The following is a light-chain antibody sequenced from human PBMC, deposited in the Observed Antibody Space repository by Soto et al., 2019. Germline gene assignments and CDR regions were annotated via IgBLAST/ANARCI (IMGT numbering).Light chain of an antibody. CDR3: QQRNIWPPVT. Sequence: EVVMTQSPVTLSLSPEERATLSCRASQSVSSYLAWYQQKPGQAPRLLIHGATTRATGIPARFSGSGSGTEFTLTISSLEPEDFAVYYCQQRNIWPPVTFGQGARLE. CDR2: GAT. CDR1: QSVSSY. V-gene: IGKV3-11*01. J-gene: IGKJ5*01.